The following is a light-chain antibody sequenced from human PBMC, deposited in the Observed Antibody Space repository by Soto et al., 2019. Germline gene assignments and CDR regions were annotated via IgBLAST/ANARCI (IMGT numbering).Light chain of an antibody. CDR2: WAS. CDR1: QNILYTSNNKNY. Sequence: DIVMTQSPDSLAVSLGERATINCKSSQNILYTSNNKNYLAWYQQKPGQPPKLLIYWASTRESGVPDRFSGSGSGTDFSLTISILQAEDAAVYYCQLYHTTPLTFGGGTKVEIK. V-gene: IGKV4-1*01. CDR3: QLYHTTPLT. J-gene: IGKJ4*01.